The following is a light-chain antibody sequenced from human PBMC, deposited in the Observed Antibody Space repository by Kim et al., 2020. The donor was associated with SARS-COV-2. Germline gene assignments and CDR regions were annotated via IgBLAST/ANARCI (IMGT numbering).Light chain of an antibody. CDR2: AAS. V-gene: IGKV1-39*01. CDR1: QYIDVY. Sequence: IQMTQSPSSLSASVGDRVTITCRASQYIDVYLSWYQQKPGRAPKLLIYAASNLHSGVPSRFSGSGSGTDFSLTISSLQPEDFATYYCQQSYSVPTFGQGTKVDIK. J-gene: IGKJ1*01. CDR3: QQSYSVPT.